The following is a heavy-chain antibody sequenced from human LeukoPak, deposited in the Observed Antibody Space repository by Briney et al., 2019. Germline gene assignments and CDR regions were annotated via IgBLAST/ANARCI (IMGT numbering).Heavy chain of an antibody. V-gene: IGHV4-59*01. J-gene: IGHJ3*02. Sequence: PSETLSLTCTVSGGSISSYYWSWIRQPPGKGLEWIGYIYYSGSTNYNPSLKSRVTISVDTSKNQFSLKLCSVAAADTAVYYCARVYYDFWSGYSLIAFDIWGQGTMVTVSS. CDR3: ARVYYDFWSGYSLIAFDI. CDR1: GGSISSYY. D-gene: IGHD3-3*01. CDR2: IYYSGST.